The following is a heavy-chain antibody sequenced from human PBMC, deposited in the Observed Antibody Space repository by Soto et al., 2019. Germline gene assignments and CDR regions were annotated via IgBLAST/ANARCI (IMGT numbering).Heavy chain of an antibody. J-gene: IGHJ4*02. CDR3: ARELKPYNSGWYFTHS. CDR1: GESVSSHY. V-gene: IGHV4-4*07. D-gene: IGHD6-19*01. CDR2: IYISGNT. Sequence: SETLSLACSVSGESVSSHYWSWVRKPAGKGLEWIGRIYISGNTKYNPSFKSRVTMSVDTSKNQVSLRLSSVAAADTAVYYCARELKPYNSGWYFTHSWSQGTQVTVSS.